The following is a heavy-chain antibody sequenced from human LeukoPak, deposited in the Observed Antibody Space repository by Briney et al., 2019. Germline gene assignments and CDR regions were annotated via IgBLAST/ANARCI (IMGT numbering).Heavy chain of an antibody. CDR2: IRSKSDGGTM. J-gene: IGHJ6*04. D-gene: IGHD3-16*01. CDR3: GGRRV. V-gene: IGHV3-15*01. CDR1: GFNFRSAW. Sequence: PGGSLRLSCTASGFNFRSAWMSWARQAPGKGLEWVGRIRSKSDGGTMDYAAHVEGRFTISRDDSKNMVYLDMNSLKTEDTAVYYCGGRRVWGNGTVLTVSS.